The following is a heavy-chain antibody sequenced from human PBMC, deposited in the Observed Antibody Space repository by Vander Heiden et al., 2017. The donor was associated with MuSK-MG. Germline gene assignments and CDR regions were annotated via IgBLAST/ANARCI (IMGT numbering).Heavy chain of an antibody. Sequence: QLQLQESGPGLVKPSETLSLTCTVSGGSISSSRYYWGWIRQPPGKGLEWIGSIYYSGSTYYNPSLKSRVTISVDTSKNQFSLKLSSVTAADTAVYYCARRGYYYDSSGYYPSWYFDLWGRGTLVTVSS. CDR2: IYYSGST. V-gene: IGHV4-39*01. J-gene: IGHJ2*01. D-gene: IGHD3-22*01. CDR3: ARRGYYYDSSGYYPSWYFDL. CDR1: GGSISSSRYY.